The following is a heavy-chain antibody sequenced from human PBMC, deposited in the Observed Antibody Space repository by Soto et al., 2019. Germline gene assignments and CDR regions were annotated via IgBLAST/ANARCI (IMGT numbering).Heavy chain of an antibody. CDR3: ARTIAVAGFWFDP. D-gene: IGHD6-19*01. J-gene: IGHJ5*02. V-gene: IGHV4-59*01. CDR2: IYYSGST. Sequence: SETLSLTCTVSGGSISSYYWSWIRQPPGKGLEWIGYIYYSGSTNYNPSLKSRVTISVDTPKNQFSLKLSSVTAADTAVYYCARTIAVAGFWFDPWGQGTLVTVSS. CDR1: GGSISSYY.